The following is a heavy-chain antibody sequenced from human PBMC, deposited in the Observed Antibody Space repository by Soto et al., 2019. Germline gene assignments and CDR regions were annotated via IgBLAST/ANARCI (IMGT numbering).Heavy chain of an antibody. CDR1: GGSFSGYY. CDR3: ARGQPNIVVVPAAMQVFDY. J-gene: IGHJ4*02. D-gene: IGHD2-2*01. Sequence: QVQLQQWGAGLLKPSETLSLTCAVYGGSFSGYYWSWIRQPPGKGLEWIGEINHSGSTNYNPSLKSRVTISVDTSKNQFSMKMGSVTAADTAVYYCARGQPNIVVVPAAMQVFDYWGQGTLVTVSS. CDR2: INHSGST. V-gene: IGHV4-34*01.